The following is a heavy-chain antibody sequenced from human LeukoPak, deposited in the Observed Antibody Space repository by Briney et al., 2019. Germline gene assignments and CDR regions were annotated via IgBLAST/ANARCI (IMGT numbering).Heavy chain of an antibody. Sequence: GGSLRLSCAASGFTFSSYAMSWVRQAPGKGLEWVSAISGSGGSTYYADSVKGRFTISRVNSKNTLYLQMNSLRAEDTAVYYCAKVPYYDSSGYYAPYFDYWGQGTLVTVSS. CDR2: ISGSGGST. CDR1: GFTFSSYA. CDR3: AKVPYYDSSGYYAPYFDY. J-gene: IGHJ4*02. V-gene: IGHV3-23*01. D-gene: IGHD3-22*01.